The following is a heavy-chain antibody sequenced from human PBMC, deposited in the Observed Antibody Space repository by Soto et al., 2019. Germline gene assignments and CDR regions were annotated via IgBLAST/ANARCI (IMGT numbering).Heavy chain of an antibody. CDR1: GYSFTSYW. CDR3: ARHTGNPYCSSSAYFDY. J-gene: IGHJ4*02. CDR2: IYPSDSDT. Sequence: GESLKISCKGSGYSFTSYWIGWVRQTPGKGLEWMGIIYPSDSDTKYSPSFQGQVTISADKSISTAYLQWSGLKASDTAMYYCARHTGNPYCSSSAYFDYWGQGTLVTVSS. V-gene: IGHV5-51*01. D-gene: IGHD6-6*01.